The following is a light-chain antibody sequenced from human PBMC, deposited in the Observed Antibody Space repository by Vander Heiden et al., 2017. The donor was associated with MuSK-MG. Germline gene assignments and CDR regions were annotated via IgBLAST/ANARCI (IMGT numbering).Light chain of an antibody. CDR3: QQDDSTPYT. Sequence: DIVMTQSPDSLAVSLGERATINCKSSQSVLDSANNKNYLAWYQQKPGKLPQLFIYGASARESGVPDRFSGSGSGTDFTLTISSLQAEDVAVYYCQQDDSTPYTFGQGTKLEIK. V-gene: IGKV4-1*01. J-gene: IGKJ2*01. CDR1: QSVLDSANNKNY. CDR2: GAS.